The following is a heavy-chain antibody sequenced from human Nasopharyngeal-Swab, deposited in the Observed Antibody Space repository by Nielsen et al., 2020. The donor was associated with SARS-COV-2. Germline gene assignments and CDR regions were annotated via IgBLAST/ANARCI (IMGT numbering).Heavy chain of an antibody. D-gene: IGHD1-26*01. Sequence: GESLKISCATSGYSFTDYWIAWVRQAPGKGLECMGTIFPGDSDTRYSPSFGGRVTISVDQSITTAYLHWTSLKASDTAKYYCAIGAAVGTLFHGMDVWGQGTMVTVSS. CDR3: AIGAAVGTLFHGMDV. CDR1: GYSFTDYW. V-gene: IGHV5-51*01. J-gene: IGHJ6*02. CDR2: IFPGDSDT.